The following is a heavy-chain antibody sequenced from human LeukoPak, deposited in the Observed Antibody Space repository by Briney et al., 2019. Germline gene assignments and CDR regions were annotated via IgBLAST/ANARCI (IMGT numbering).Heavy chain of an antibody. CDR3: ARVLAALEGDSTITNWFDP. D-gene: IGHD2/OR15-2a*01. Sequence: SGGSLRLSCAASGFTFSDYYVSWIRQAPGKGLEWVSYISSSGSTIYYADSLKGGVTISRENAKNPLYLKMNSLRAAEKDVYYCARVLAALEGDSTITNWFDPWGQGTLVTVSS. V-gene: IGHV3-11*01. J-gene: IGHJ5*02. CDR1: GFTFSDYY. CDR2: ISSSGSTI.